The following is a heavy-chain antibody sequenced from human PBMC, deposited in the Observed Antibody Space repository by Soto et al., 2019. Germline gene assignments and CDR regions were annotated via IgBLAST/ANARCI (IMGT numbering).Heavy chain of an antibody. CDR1: GGSISSGGYS. J-gene: IGHJ4*02. CDR2: IYHSGST. Sequence: QLQLQESGSGLEKPSQTLSLTCAVSGGSISSGGYSWSWIRQPPGKGLEWIGYIYHSGSTYYNPSLKSRVTISVDRSKNQFSLKLSSVTAADTAVYYCARSRRDGYLDHWGQGTLVTVSS. CDR3: ARSRRDGYLDH. V-gene: IGHV4-30-2*01.